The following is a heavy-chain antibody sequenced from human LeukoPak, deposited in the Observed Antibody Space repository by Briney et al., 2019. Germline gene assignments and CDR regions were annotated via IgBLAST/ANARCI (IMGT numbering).Heavy chain of an antibody. Sequence: SETLSLTCAAYGGSFSVYFWSWIRQPPRKGLEWIGDINHSGSTNYNTSLKSRVDISVDTSKKQFSRKLSCMTAAHTAGLYSAGTDWGSGGTWPFDYLGQGTLVAVSS. CDR3: AGTDWGSGGTWPFDY. CDR1: GGSFSVYF. CDR2: INHSGST. D-gene: IGHD3-16*01. J-gene: IGHJ4*02. V-gene: IGHV4-34*01.